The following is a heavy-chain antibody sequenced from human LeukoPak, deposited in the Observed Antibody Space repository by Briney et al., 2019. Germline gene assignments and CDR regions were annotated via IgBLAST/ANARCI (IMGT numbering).Heavy chain of an antibody. J-gene: IGHJ4*02. CDR3: AVTARVAAADYFDY. CDR1: GFTFISSA. D-gene: IGHD6-13*01. Sequence: ASVKVSCKASGFTFISSAVQWVRQARGQRLEWIGWIVVGSGNTNYAQKFQERVTITRDMSTSTAYMELSSLRSADTAVYYCAVTARVAAADYFDYWGQGTLVTVSS. CDR2: IVVGSGNT. V-gene: IGHV1-58*01.